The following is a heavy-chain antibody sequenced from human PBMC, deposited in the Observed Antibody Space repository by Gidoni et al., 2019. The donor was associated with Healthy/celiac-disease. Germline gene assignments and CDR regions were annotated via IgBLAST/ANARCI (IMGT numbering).Heavy chain of an antibody. CDR2: ISYDGSNK. J-gene: IGHJ4*02. Sequence: QVQLVESGGGVVQPGRSLRLSCAASGFTFSSYAMDWVRQAPGKGLEWGAVISYDGSNKYYADSVKGRFTISRDNSKNTLYLQMNSLRAEDTAVYYCARDNYGDPRYYFDYWGQGTLVTVSS. CDR1: GFTFSSYA. V-gene: IGHV3-30-3*01. CDR3: ARDNYGDPRYYFDY. D-gene: IGHD4-17*01.